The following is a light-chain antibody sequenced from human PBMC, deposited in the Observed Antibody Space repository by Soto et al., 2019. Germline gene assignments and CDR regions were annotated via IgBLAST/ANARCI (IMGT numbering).Light chain of an antibody. CDR2: DAS. CDR1: QSVSSY. V-gene: IGKV3-11*01. Sequence: EIGLTQSPTTLFFFPGERATLSFRASQSVSSYLAWYQQKPGQAPRLLIYDASNRATGIPARFSGSGSGTDFTLTISSLQSEDFAVYYCQQYNNWPPYTFGQGTRLEI. CDR3: QQYNNWPPYT. J-gene: IGKJ5*01.